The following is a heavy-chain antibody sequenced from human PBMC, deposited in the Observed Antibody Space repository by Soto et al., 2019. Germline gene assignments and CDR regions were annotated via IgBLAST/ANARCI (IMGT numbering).Heavy chain of an antibody. D-gene: IGHD3-16*01. CDR1: GFTVSNNY. CDR3: AAYSHKGY. V-gene: IGHV3-66*01. Sequence: EEQLVESGGDLVQPGGSLRLSCAASGFTVSNNYMSWVRQAPGKGLEWVSLINSGGSTYYADSVKARFTISRDSSKNTLYLQMNSLRAEDTAMYYCAAYSHKGYWGQGTLVTVSS. CDR2: INSGGST. J-gene: IGHJ4*02.